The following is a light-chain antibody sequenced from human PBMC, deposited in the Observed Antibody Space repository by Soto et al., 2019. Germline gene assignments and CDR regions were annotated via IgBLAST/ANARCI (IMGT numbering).Light chain of an antibody. J-gene: IGLJ2*01. V-gene: IGLV7-46*01. Sequence: QTVVTQEPSLTVSPGGTVTLTCGSSTGAVTSGHFPYWFQQKPGQAPRTLIYDTNSKHSWTPARFSGSLLGGKAALTLSGAQPEDEAEYYCLLSYCGARKLFGGGTQATVL. CDR1: TGAVTSGHF. CDR2: DTN. CDR3: LLSYCGARKL.